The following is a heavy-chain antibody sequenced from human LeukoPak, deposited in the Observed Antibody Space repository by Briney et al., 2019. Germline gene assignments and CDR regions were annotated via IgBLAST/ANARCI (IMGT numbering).Heavy chain of an antibody. V-gene: IGHV4-39*01. CDR2: GYYSGST. J-gene: IGHJ2*01. CDR1: GGSIRSSSYY. Sequence: SETLSLTCTVSGGSIRSSSYYWGWIRQLPGKGLEWIGSGYYSGSTYYNPSLKSRVTISVDTSKHQFSLELSSVTAADTAVYYCARHYCGGDCFFGIGWYFDLWGRGTLVTVSS. D-gene: IGHD2-21*02. CDR3: ARHYCGGDCFFGIGWYFDL.